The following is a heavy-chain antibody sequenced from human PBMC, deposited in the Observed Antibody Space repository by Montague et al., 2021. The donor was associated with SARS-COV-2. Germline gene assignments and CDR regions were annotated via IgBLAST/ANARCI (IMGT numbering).Heavy chain of an antibody. CDR3: AKDLVLRAARPDALDV. J-gene: IGHJ3*01. V-gene: IGHV3-48*04. D-gene: IGHD6-6*01. CDR2: ISSSTNII. CDR1: GFTFSSYS. Sequence: SLRLSCAASGFTFSSYSVNWVRQAPGKGLEWISYISSSTNIIYYADSVKGRFTISRDNARNSLYLQMNSPRVDDTAVYYCAKDLVLRAARPDALDVWGQGTMVTVSS.